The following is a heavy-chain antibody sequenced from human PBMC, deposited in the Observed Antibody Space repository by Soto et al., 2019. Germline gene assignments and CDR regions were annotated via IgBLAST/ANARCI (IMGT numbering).Heavy chain of an antibody. D-gene: IGHD5-18*01. V-gene: IGHV3-30-3*01. CDR1: GFTFSSYA. CDR3: AREGRRGYSYVGNYYYYYGMDV. Sequence: GGSLRLSCAASGFTFSSYAMHWVRQAPGKGLEWVAVISYDGSNKYYADSVKGRFTISRDNSKNTLYLQMNSLRAEDTAVYYCAREGRRGYSYVGNYYYYYGMDVWGQGTTVTVSS. J-gene: IGHJ6*02. CDR2: ISYDGSNK.